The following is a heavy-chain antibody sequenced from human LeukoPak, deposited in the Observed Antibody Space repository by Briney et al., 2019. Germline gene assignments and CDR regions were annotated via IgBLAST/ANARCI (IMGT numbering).Heavy chain of an antibody. CDR2: ISGSGGST. CDR1: GFTFSSYA. D-gene: IGHD5-12*01. CDR3: AKVDHEWLRIFDY. Sequence: GGSLRLSCAASGFTFSSYAMSWVRQAPGKGLEWVSAISGSGGSTYYADSVKGRFTISRDNSKNTLYLQMNSLRAQDTAVYYCAKVDHEWLRIFDYWGQGTLVTVSS. J-gene: IGHJ4*02. V-gene: IGHV3-23*01.